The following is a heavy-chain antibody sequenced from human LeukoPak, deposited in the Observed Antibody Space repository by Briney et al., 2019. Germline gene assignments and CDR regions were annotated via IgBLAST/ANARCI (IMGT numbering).Heavy chain of an antibody. J-gene: IGHJ4*02. V-gene: IGHV3-53*04. CDR1: GFTVSSNY. D-gene: IGHD3-10*01. Sequence: GGSLRLSCAASGFTVSSNYMSWVRQAPGKGLEWVSVISSGGSTYYADSVKGRFTISRHISRNTLYLQLNSLRAEDTAVYYCARDVFGSGTLDYWAREPWSPSPQ. CDR2: ISSGGST. CDR3: ARDVFGSGTLDY.